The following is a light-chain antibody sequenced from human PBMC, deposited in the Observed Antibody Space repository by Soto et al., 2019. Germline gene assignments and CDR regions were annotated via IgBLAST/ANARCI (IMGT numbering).Light chain of an antibody. CDR2: GAS. CDR1: QSVSSIY. Sequence: EIVLTQSPGTLSLSPGERATLSCRASQSVSSIYLAWYQQKPGQAPRLLIYGASSRATGIPDRFSGSGSGTDFTLTISRLEPEDFAVYYCQQYGSSPGITFGQGTRLEIK. J-gene: IGKJ5*01. V-gene: IGKV3-20*01. CDR3: QQYGSSPGIT.